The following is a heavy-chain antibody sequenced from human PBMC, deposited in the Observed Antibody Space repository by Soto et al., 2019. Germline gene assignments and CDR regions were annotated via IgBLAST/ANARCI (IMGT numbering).Heavy chain of an antibody. CDR3: VSAHALGFSNWFDP. J-gene: IGHJ5*02. Sequence: ASVKVSCKASGGTFSSYAISWVRQAPGQGLEWLGWINPHSGATNYAQKFLGRVTMSADTSASTAYMDLARLKSDDTAVYYCVSAHALGFSNWFDPWGGGTLVTVSS. CDR1: GGTFSSYA. V-gene: IGHV1-2*02. CDR2: INPHSGAT. D-gene: IGHD3-10*01.